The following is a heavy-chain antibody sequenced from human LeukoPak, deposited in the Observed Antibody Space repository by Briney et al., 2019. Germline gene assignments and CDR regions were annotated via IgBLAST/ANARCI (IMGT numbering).Heavy chain of an antibody. CDR1: GGSISSYY. V-gene: IGHV4-4*07. CDR3: AREGYYYDSSGSPL. Sequence: SETLSLTCTVSGGSISSYYWSWIRQPAGKGLEWIGRIYTSGSTNYNPSLKSRVTISVDTYKTQFSLKLSSVTAADTAVYYCAREGYYYDSSGSPLWGQGTLVTVSS. CDR2: IYTSGST. D-gene: IGHD3-22*01. J-gene: IGHJ4*02.